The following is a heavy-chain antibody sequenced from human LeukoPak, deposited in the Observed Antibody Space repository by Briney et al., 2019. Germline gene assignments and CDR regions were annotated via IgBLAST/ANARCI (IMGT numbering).Heavy chain of an antibody. V-gene: IGHV3-21*01. CDR1: GFSFNTYY. CDR2: ISGSSIYI. D-gene: IGHD5/OR15-5a*01. Sequence: GGSLRLSCAATGFSFNTYYMNWVRQAPGKGLEWVSSISGSSIYIYVADSVKGRFTIFRDNAKNSLYLQMNSLRAEDTAVYYCTRDLRGYSVYEGGDQWGQGTLVTVSS. J-gene: IGHJ4*02. CDR3: TRDLRGYSVYEGGDQ.